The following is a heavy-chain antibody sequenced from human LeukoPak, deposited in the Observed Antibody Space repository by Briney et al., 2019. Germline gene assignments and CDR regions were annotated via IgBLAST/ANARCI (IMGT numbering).Heavy chain of an antibody. Sequence: SETLSLTCAVSGASINSTKWWTWVRQPPGKGLEWIGEIYHSGGTNYNPSLKSRVTISADKSRNQFSLKLNSVAAADTAVYYCARGSTWSDYWGQGTLVTVSS. D-gene: IGHD6-13*01. CDR2: IYHSGGT. V-gene: IGHV4-4*02. CDR1: GASINSTKW. CDR3: ARGSTWSDY. J-gene: IGHJ4*02.